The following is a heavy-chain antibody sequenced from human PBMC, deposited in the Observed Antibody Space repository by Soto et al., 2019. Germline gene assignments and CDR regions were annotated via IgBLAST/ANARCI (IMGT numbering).Heavy chain of an antibody. CDR3: ISSTRVLLFGHSF. CDR1: GFTFSNAW. J-gene: IGHJ4*02. V-gene: IGHV3-15*07. D-gene: IGHD3-3*01. Sequence: GGSLRLSCAASGFTFSNAWLHWVRQVPGKGLEWVGRIKSKTDGGTTDYAAPVKGRFTISRDDSKNTLYLQMNSLEIEDTAVYYFISSTRVLLFGHSFWGQESLFPVSS. CDR2: IKSKTDGGTT.